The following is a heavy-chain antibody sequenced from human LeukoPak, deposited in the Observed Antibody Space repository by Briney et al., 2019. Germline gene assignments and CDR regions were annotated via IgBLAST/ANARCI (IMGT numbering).Heavy chain of an antibody. D-gene: IGHD6-19*01. J-gene: IGHJ4*02. V-gene: IGHV1-18*01. CDR2: ISAYNGNT. CDR3: PRVPGGSSGWYVLG. Sequence: GASVKLSCKASGYTFTSYGISWVRQAPGQGLEWMGWISAYNGNTNYAQKLQGRVTMTTDTSTSTAYMERRSLRSDDTAVYYCPRVPGGSSGWYVLGWGQGTLVTVSS. CDR1: GYTFTSYG.